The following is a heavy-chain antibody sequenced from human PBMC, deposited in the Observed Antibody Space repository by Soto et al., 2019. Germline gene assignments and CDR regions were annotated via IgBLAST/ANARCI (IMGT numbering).Heavy chain of an antibody. V-gene: IGHV3-49*03. D-gene: IGHD3-3*01. Sequence: SLRLSCTASGFTFGDYAMSWFRQAPGKGLEWVGFIRSKAYGGTTEYAASVKGRFTISRDDSKSIAYLQMNSLKTEDTAVYYCTNAVLRFLEWFSNFDYWGQGTLVTV. CDR3: TNAVLRFLEWFSNFDY. CDR2: IRSKAYGGTT. J-gene: IGHJ4*02. CDR1: GFTFGDYA.